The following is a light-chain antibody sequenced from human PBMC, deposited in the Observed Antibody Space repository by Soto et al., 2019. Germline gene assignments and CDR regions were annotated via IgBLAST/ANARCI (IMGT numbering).Light chain of an antibody. J-gene: IGKJ5*01. CDR2: DAS. V-gene: IGKV3D-11*01. Sequence: DIVLTQSPATLSLSLGHRATLFGRASQGVRSGLAWFQQNPGQAPRLLIDDASNRATGIPARFSGSGPGTDFTLTIRSLEPEDFAVYYCQQYGSSLFGQGTRLEI. CDR3: QQYGSSL. CDR1: QGVRSG.